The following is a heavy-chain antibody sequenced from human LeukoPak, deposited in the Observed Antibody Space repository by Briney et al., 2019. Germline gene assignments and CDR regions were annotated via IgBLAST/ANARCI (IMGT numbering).Heavy chain of an antibody. CDR2: TFPGDSEA. V-gene: IGHV5-51*01. D-gene: IGHD3-10*01. Sequence: GESLKISCQGSGYTFSKYWIGWVRQMPGKGLEWMGLTFPGDSEARYSPSFEGQVTISADKSISTAYLQWSSLKASDTAMYYCARRREHGSGSDWLWGQGTLVTVSS. CDR1: GYTFSKYW. J-gene: IGHJ4*02. CDR3: ARRREHGSGSDWL.